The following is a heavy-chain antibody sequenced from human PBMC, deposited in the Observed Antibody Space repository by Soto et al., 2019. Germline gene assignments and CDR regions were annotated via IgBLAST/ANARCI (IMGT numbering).Heavy chain of an antibody. V-gene: IGHV3-30*18. CDR2: ISYDGSNK. CDR3: AKDLRQGRGYYYGMDV. Sequence: PGGALRLSCAAPGFTLSSYGMPWGRQAPGQGLEWVAVISYDGSNKYYADSVKGRFTISRDNSKNTLYLQMNSLRAEDTAVYYCAKDLRQGRGYYYGMDVWGQGTTVTVSS. CDR1: GFTLSSYG. J-gene: IGHJ6*02.